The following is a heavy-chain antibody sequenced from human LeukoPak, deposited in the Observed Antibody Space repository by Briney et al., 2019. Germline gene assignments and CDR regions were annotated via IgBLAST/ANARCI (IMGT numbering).Heavy chain of an antibody. CDR1: GGSISSYY. CDR3: ARDLAVADAFDI. Sequence: SETLSLTCTVSGGSISSYYWSWIRQPPGKGLEWIGYIYYSGSTNYNPSLKSRLTISLDTSKNQFSLRLSSVTAADTAVYYCARDLAVADAFDIWGQGTMVTVSS. V-gene: IGHV4-59*01. J-gene: IGHJ3*02. CDR2: IYYSGST. D-gene: IGHD6-19*01.